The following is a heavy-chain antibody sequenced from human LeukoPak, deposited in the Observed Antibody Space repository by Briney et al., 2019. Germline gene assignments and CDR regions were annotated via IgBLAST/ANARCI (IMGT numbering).Heavy chain of an antibody. CDR3: ARGGLSGSYYVVYYFDY. J-gene: IGHJ4*02. CDR1: GGTFSSYA. Sequence: GASVKVSCKASGGTFSSYAISWVRQAPGQGLEWMGGIIPIFGTANYAQKFQGRVTITTDESTSTAYMELSRLRSDDTAVYYCARGGLSGSYYVVYYFDYWGQGTLVTVSS. D-gene: IGHD1-26*01. V-gene: IGHV1-69*05. CDR2: IIPIFGTA.